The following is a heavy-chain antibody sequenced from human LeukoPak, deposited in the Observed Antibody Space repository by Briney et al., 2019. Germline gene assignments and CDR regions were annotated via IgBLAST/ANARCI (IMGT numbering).Heavy chain of an antibody. CDR3: ARDSWAVVVTAIPVAGMDV. D-gene: IGHD2-21*02. Sequence: GASVKVSCKASGYTFTSYYMHWVRQAPGLGLEWMGIINPSGGSTSYAQKFQGRVTMTRDTSTSTVYMELSSLRSEDTAVYYCARDSWAVVVTAIPVAGMDVWGQGTTVTVSS. J-gene: IGHJ6*02. CDR2: INPSGGST. V-gene: IGHV1-46*01. CDR1: GYTFTSYY.